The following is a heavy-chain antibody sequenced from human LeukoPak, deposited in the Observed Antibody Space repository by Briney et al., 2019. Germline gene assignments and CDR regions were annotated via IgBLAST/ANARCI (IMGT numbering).Heavy chain of an antibody. D-gene: IGHD3-22*01. CDR2: IYYSGST. J-gene: IGHJ4*02. CDR1: GGSISSSSYY. V-gene: IGHV4-39*07. Sequence: PSGTLSLTCAVSGGSISSSSYYWGWIRQPPGKGLEWIGSIYYSGSTYYNPSLKSRVTISVDTSKNQFSLKLSSVTAADTAVYYCARDPYPSFEDYYDSSGYRTFRDYWGQGTLVTVSS. CDR3: ARDPYPSFEDYYDSSGYRTFRDY.